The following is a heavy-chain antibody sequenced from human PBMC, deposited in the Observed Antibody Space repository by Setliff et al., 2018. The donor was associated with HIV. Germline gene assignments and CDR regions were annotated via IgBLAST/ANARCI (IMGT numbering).Heavy chain of an antibody. V-gene: IGHV3-30*07. CDR1: GFTFSYYA. J-gene: IGHJ4*02. CDR2: LSDDGSRE. D-gene: IGHD5-18*01. CDR3: ARGRVDTTMVPPPY. Sequence: GGSLRLSCAASGFTFSYYAMHWVRQAPGKGLEWVAVLSDDGSRESYADSMEGRFTISRDNSKNTLYLQMNSLRAEDTAVYYCARGRVDTTMVPPPYWGQGTLVTVSS.